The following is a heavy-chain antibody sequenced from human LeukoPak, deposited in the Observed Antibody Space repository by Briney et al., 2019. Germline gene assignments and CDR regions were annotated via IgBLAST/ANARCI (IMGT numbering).Heavy chain of an antibody. J-gene: IGHJ4*02. CDR1: GFTFSSYG. Sequence: GGSLRLSCAASGFTFSSYGMHWVRQAPGKGLEWVAVISYDGSNKYYADSVKGRFTISRDNSKNTLYLQMNSLRAEDTAVYYCAKVSYSSIPFDYWGQGTLVTVSS. V-gene: IGHV3-30*18. CDR3: AKVSYSSIPFDY. D-gene: IGHD6-13*01. CDR2: ISYDGSNK.